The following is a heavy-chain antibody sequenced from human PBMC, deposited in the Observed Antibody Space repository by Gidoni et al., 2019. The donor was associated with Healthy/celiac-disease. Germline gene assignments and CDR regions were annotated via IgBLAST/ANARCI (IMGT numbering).Heavy chain of an antibody. CDR3: ARHSPLLPTVTTPIDY. D-gene: IGHD4-17*01. J-gene: IGHJ4*02. V-gene: IGHV4-39*01. Sequence: QLPLQESRPGLVKPSDILSLTRTVSGRSIRSSSYYWGWIRQPPGKGLEWIGIIYYSGSTYYNPSLKSRVTISVDTSKNQFSLKLSSVTAADTAVYYCARHSPLLPTVTTPIDYWGQGTLVTVSS. CDR1: GRSIRSSSYY. CDR2: IYYSGST.